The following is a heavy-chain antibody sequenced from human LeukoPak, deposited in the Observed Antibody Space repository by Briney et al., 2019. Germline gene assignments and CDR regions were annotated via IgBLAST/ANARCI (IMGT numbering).Heavy chain of an antibody. D-gene: IGHD2-2*01. J-gene: IGHJ6*02. V-gene: IGHV1-46*01. CDR2: INPSGGST. CDR1: GYTFTSYY. CDR3: ARGLGYCSSTSCLLDYYYGSAPDGMDV. Sequence: ASVKVSCKASGYTFTSYYMHWVRQAPGQGLEWMGIINPSGGSTSYAQKFQGRVTMTRDTSTSTVYMELSSLRSEGTAVYYCARGLGYCSSTSCLLDYYYGSAPDGMDVWGQGTTVTVSS.